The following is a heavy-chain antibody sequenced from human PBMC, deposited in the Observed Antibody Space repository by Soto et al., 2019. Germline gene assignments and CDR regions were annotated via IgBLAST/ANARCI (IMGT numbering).Heavy chain of an antibody. J-gene: IGHJ4*02. Sequence: GGSLRLTCTASGFTFSSYAISWVRQAPGKGLEWVSAISGSGGSTYYADSVKGRFTISRDNSKNTLYLQMNSLRAEDTAVYYCAKLGGMFDYGYYFEYWGQGTLVTVS. CDR3: AKLGGMFDYGYYFEY. CDR1: GFTFSSYA. CDR2: ISGSGGST. V-gene: IGHV3-23*01. D-gene: IGHD3-16*01.